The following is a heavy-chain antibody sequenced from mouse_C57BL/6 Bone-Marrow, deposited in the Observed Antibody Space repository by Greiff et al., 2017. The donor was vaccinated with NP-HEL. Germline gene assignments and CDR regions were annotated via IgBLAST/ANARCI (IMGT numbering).Heavy chain of an antibody. Sequence: QVQLQQSGAELVRPGASVTLSCKASGYTFTDYEMHWVKQTPVHGLEWIGAIDPETGGTAYNQKFKGKAILTADKSSSTAYMELRSLTSEDSAVYYCTRTLLQSPGFAYWGQGTLVTVSA. V-gene: IGHV1-15*01. CDR2: IDPETGGT. J-gene: IGHJ3*01. CDR3: TRTLLQSPGFAY. CDR1: GYTFTDYE. D-gene: IGHD2-12*01.